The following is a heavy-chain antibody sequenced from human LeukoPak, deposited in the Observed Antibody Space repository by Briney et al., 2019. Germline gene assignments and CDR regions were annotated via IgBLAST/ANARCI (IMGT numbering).Heavy chain of an antibody. CDR3: ARESCSSTSCPVDY. CDR2: ISAYNGNT. D-gene: IGHD2-2*01. V-gene: IGHV1-18*04. J-gene: IGHJ4*02. CDR1: GYTFTSYG. Sequence: ASVKVSCKASGYTFTSYGISWVRQAPGQGLEWMGWISAYNGNTNYAQKLQGRVTMTTDTSTSTAYMELRSLRSDDTAVYYCARESCSSTSCPVDYWGQGTLVTVSS.